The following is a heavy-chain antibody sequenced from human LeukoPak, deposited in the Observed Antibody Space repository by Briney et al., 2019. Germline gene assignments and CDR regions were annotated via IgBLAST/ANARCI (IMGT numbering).Heavy chain of an antibody. CDR1: GFTFSSYA. CDR2: ISGGGGST. CDR3: AKDRGPAYCGGDCYSGINWYFDL. D-gene: IGHD2-21*01. J-gene: IGHJ2*01. Sequence: AGGSLRLSCAASGFTFSSYAMSWVRQAPGKGLEWVSAISGGGGSTYYADSVKGRFTISRDNSKNTLYLQMNSLRAEDTAVYYCAKDRGPAYCGGDCYSGINWYFDLWGRGTLVTVSS. V-gene: IGHV3-23*01.